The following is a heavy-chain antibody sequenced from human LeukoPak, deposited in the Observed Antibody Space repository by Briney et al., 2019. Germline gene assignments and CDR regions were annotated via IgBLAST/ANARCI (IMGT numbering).Heavy chain of an antibody. CDR3: ARDDYGDYGGPDV. CDR2: IYTSGST. CDR1: GGSISSGSYY. J-gene: IGHJ6*04. Sequence: SETLSLTCTVSGGSISSGSYYWSWIRQPAGKGLEWIGRIYTSGSTNYNPSLKSRVTMSVDTSKNQFSLKLSSVTAADTAVYYCARDDYGDYGGPDVWGKGTTVTVSS. D-gene: IGHD4-17*01. V-gene: IGHV4-61*02.